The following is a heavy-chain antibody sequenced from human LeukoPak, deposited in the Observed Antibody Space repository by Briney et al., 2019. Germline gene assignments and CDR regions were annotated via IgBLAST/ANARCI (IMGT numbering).Heavy chain of an antibody. D-gene: IGHD3-10*01. CDR1: GYTFTSYD. J-gene: IGHJ5*02. V-gene: IGHV1-8*03. Sequence: ASVKVSCKASGYTFTSYDINWVRQATGQGLEWMGWMNPNSGNTGYAQKFQGRVTITRNSSIRTAYMELSSLKASDTAMYYCARLPPREYYGSADPWGQGTLVTVSS. CDR2: MNPNSGNT. CDR3: ARLPPREYYGSADP.